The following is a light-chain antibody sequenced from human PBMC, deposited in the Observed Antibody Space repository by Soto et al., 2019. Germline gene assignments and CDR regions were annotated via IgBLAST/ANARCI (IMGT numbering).Light chain of an antibody. V-gene: IGLV2-14*01. J-gene: IGLJ1*01. CDR3: SAYTSSATPYV. CDR2: EVS. Sequence: QSVLTQPASVSGSPGQSITISCTGTSSDVDGYDYVSWYQQHSGKAPKLMIYEVSNRPSGVSHRFSGSRSGNTASLTISGLQAEDEADYFCSAYTSSATPYVFGTGTKVTVL. CDR1: SSDVDGYDY.